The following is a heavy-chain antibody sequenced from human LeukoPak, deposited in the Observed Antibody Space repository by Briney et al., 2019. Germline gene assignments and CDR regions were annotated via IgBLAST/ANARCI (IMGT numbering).Heavy chain of an antibody. CDR2: ISYDGSNK. Sequence: AGGSLRLPCAASGFTFSSYAMHWVRQAPGKGLEWVAVISYDGSNKYYADSVKGRFTISRDNSKNTLYLQMNSLRVEDTAVYYCARELPVRYYFDYWGQGTLVTVSS. V-gene: IGHV3-30-3*01. D-gene: IGHD2-21*02. J-gene: IGHJ4*02. CDR3: ARELPVRYYFDY. CDR1: GFTFSSYA.